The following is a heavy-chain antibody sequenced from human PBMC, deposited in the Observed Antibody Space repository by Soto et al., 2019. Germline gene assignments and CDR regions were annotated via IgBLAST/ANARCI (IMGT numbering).Heavy chain of an antibody. CDR1: GYTFTSYA. Sequence: QVQLVQSGAEVKKPGASVKVSCKASGYTFTSYAMHWVRQAPGQRLAWMGWINAGNGNTKYSQKFQGRGNISRDTSASAAYMELSSLRSEDTAVYYCARDPLEQLITFFGVVMANWGQGTLVTVAS. J-gene: IGHJ4*02. V-gene: IGHV1-3*01. D-gene: IGHD3-3*01. CDR2: INAGNGNT. CDR3: ARDPLEQLITFFGVVMAN.